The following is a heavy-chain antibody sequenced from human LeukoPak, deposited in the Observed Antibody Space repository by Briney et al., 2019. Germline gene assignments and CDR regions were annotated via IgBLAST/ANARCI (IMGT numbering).Heavy chain of an antibody. V-gene: IGHV3-21*01. J-gene: IGHJ4*02. D-gene: IGHD1-7*01. CDR3: ARGTNYGDY. CDR1: EFTFSTYT. Sequence: GGPLRLPCAASEFTFSTYTMNWVRQAPGKGPEWVSSITGSSDYIHNADAVKGRFTISRDNAKNSLFLHMSSLRAEDTAVYYCARGTNYGDYWGQGTLVTVSS. CDR2: ITGSSDYI.